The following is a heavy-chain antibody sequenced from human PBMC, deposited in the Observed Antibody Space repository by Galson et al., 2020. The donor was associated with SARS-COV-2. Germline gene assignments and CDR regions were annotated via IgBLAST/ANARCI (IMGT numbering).Heavy chain of an antibody. J-gene: IGHJ3*02. CDR1: GGSISSGGYS. CDR3: ARDGYCSSTSCTSLDAFDI. Sequence: SQTLSLTCAVSGGSISSGGYSWSWIRQPPGKGLEWSGYIYHSGSTYYNPSLKSRVTISVDRSKNQFSLKLSSVTAADTAVYYCARDGYCSSTSCTSLDAFDIWGQGTMVTVSS. V-gene: IGHV4-30-2*01. D-gene: IGHD2-2*03. CDR2: IYHSGST.